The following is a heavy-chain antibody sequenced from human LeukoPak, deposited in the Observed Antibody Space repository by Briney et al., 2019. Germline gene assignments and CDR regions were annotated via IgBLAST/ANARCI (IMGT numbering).Heavy chain of an antibody. D-gene: IGHD3-22*01. CDR3: ASSYDSSGYLPFDP. V-gene: IGHV4-59*08. J-gene: IGHJ5*02. CDR2: IYYSGST. CDR1: GGFIRSYY. Sequence: SETLSLTCTVSGGFIRSYYWSWIRQRPGKGLEWIGYIYYSGSTNYNPSLKSRVTTSVDTSKNQFSLKLSSVTAADTAVYYCASSYDSSGYLPFDPWGQGTLVTVSS.